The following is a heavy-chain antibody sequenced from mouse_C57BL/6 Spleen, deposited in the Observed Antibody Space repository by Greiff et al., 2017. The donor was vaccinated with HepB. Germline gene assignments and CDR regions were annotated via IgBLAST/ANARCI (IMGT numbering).Heavy chain of an antibody. D-gene: IGHD1-1*01. CDR2: ISDGGSYT. CDR1: GFTFSSYA. Sequence: EVKLVGSGGGLVKPGGSLKLSCAASGFTFSSYAMSWVRQTPEKRLEWVATISDGGSYTYYPDNVKGRFTISRDNAKNNLYLQMSHLKSEDTAMYYCARDYGSSYLYYFDYWGQGTTLTGSS. J-gene: IGHJ2*01. CDR3: ARDYGSSYLYYFDY. V-gene: IGHV5-4*01.